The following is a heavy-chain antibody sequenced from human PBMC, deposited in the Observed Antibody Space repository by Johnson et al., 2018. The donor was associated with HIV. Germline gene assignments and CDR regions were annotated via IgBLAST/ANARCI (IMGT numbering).Heavy chain of an antibody. V-gene: IGHV3-33*01. CDR1: GFTLSKHA. J-gene: IGHJ3*02. D-gene: IGHD3-16*01. CDR3: ARGGWGDAFDI. Sequence: QVQLVESGGRVVQPGRSLRLSCAASGFTLSKHAMHWVRQAPGKGLEWVTVIWYDGSNKHYADSVKGRFTISRDNSKNTLFLQMNSLRAEDTAVYYCARGGWGDAFDIWGQGTMVTVSS. CDR2: IWYDGSNK.